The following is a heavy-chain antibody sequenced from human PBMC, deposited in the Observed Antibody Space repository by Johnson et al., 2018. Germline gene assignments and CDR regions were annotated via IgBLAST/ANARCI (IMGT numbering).Heavy chain of an antibody. CDR2: ISYDGSNK. D-gene: IGHD6-19*01. J-gene: IGHJ5*02. V-gene: IGHV3-30*18. Sequence: VQLVESGGGVVQPGRSLRLSCAASGFTFSSYGMHWVRQAPGKGLEWVAVISYDGSNKYYADSVKGRFTISRDNSKNTLYLQMNSLRAEDTAVYYCAKGKVWGSGWGINWFDPWGQGTLVTVSS. CDR3: AKGKVWGSGWGINWFDP. CDR1: GFTFSSYG.